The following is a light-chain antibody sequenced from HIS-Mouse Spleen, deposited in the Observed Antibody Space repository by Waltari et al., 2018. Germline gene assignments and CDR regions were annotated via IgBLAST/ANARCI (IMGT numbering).Light chain of an antibody. V-gene: IGLV2-8*01. CDR3: SSYAGSNNVV. Sequence: QSALTPPPSPSGSPGQSVTLPCTGTSSDVGGSNYASLYQQHPGKAPKLMIYEVSKRPSGVPDRFSGSKSGNTASLTVSGLQAEDEADYYCSSYAGSNNVVFGGGTKLTVL. CDR2: EVS. CDR1: SSDVGGSNY. J-gene: IGLJ2*01.